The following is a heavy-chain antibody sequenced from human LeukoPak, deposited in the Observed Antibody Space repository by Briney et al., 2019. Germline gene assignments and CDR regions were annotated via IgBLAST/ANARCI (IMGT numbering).Heavy chain of an antibody. V-gene: IGHV3-21*01. CDR3: ASPLAWDLRPGNEF. J-gene: IGHJ4*02. D-gene: IGHD1-26*01. Sequence: GGSLRLSCAASGFTFSSYSMNWVRQAPGKGLECVSSISSSSSYIYYADSVKGRFTISRDNAKNSLYLQMNSLRAEDTAVYYCASPLAWDLRPGNEFWGQGILVAVSS. CDR2: ISSSSSYI. CDR1: GFTFSSYS.